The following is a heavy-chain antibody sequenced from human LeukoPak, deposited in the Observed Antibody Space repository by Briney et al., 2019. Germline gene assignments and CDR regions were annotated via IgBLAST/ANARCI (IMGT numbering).Heavy chain of an antibody. Sequence: ASVKVSCKASGYTFTSYGISWVRQAPGQGLEWMGWINPNSGGTNYAQKFQGRVTMTRDTSISTAYMELSRLRSDDTAVYYCAPSGGGGNSGFPFDYWGQGTLVTVSS. CDR3: APSGGGGNSGFPFDY. CDR1: GYTFTSYG. J-gene: IGHJ4*02. V-gene: IGHV1-2*02. CDR2: INPNSGGT. D-gene: IGHD4-23*01.